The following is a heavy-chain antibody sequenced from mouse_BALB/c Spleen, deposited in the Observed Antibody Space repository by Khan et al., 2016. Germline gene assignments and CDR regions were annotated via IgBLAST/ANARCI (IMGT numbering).Heavy chain of an antibody. CDR3: ARWYGNYALDY. D-gene: IGHD2-10*02. CDR2: INTNTGAP. V-gene: IGHV9-3*02. Sequence: QIQLVQSGPELKKPGETVKISCKASGYNFTNYGVHWVKQAPGKGLKWMGWINTNTGAPTYAEEFKGRFAFSLETSASTPFLQIDNLKNEDTATYFCARWYGNYALDYWGQGTSVTVSS. J-gene: IGHJ4*01. CDR1: GYNFTNYG.